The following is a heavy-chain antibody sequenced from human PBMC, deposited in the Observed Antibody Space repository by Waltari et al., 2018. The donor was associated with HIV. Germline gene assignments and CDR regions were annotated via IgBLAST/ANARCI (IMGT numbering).Heavy chain of an antibody. D-gene: IGHD3-10*01. Sequence: QVQLVESGGGVVQPGRSLRLSCAASGFLFNHFGMHWVRQAPGKGLEWVAVISFDGSNKYYADSVKGRFTVSRDKSKNTLFLQMNSLRAEDTALYYCAKDSAGATSYYYYVMDVWGQGTTVTVSS. CDR3: AKDSAGATSYYYYVMDV. CDR1: GFLFNHFG. CDR2: ISFDGSNK. J-gene: IGHJ6*02. V-gene: IGHV3-30*18.